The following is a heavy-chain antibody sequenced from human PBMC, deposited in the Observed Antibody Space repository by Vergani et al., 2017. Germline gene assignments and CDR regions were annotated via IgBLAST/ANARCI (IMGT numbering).Heavy chain of an antibody. Sequence: QLHLQESGPGLVKPSETLSLTCTVSGGSITSSSYYWGWIRQPPGKGLEWIGNSYHSVGAYYNPSLKGRVTISVDTSKNQFSLEVTSVTAADTAIYFCARTESFILRYFHWALWGQGTLVTVSS. CDR1: GGSITSSSYY. CDR3: ARTESFILRYFHWAL. J-gene: IGHJ4*02. D-gene: IGHD3-9*01. V-gene: IGHV4-39*01. CDR2: SYHSVGA.